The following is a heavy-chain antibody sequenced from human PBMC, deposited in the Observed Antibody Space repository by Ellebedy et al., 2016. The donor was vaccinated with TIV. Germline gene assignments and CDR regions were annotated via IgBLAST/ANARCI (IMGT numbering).Heavy chain of an antibody. J-gene: IGHJ3*02. Sequence: MPSETLSLTCTVSGGSISSYYWSWIRQPPGKGLEWLGCIVSSGSTIYNPSLKSRLTTSINTSKNQISLKLISVTAADTGVYYCARHNISYFGERDAFDIWGQGTGVTVSS. V-gene: IGHV4-59*08. CDR3: ARHNISYFGERDAFDI. CDR1: GGSISSYY. CDR2: IVSSGST. D-gene: IGHD3-9*01.